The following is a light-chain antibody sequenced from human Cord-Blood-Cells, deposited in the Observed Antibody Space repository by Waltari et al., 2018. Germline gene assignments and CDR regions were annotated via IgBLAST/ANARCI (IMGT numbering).Light chain of an antibody. CDR1: STNVGSNNF. V-gene: IGLV2-23*02. Sequence: QSAMIQPASVSGPPVPPITISTPATSTNVGSNNFFSWYQQKPSKAPKLMIYEVSKRPSGVSNRFAGSKSGNTASLTISGLQAEDEADYYCCSYAGSSTYVFGTGTKVTVL. CDR3: CSYAGSSTYV. CDR2: EVS. J-gene: IGLJ1*01.